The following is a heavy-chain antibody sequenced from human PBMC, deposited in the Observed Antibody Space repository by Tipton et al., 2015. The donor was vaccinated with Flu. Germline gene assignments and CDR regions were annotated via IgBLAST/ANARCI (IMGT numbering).Heavy chain of an antibody. CDR3: ARSPGYYFDY. V-gene: IGHV4-39*07. CDR1: GGSISSSSHY. Sequence: TLSLTCTVSGGSISSSSHYWGWIRQAPGRGLEWVGSIYYTGYPYYNSSLKSRVTISVDMSKNQFSLKLNSVTAADTAVYYCARSPGYYFDYWGRGTLVTVSS. J-gene: IGHJ4*02. CDR2: IYYTGYP.